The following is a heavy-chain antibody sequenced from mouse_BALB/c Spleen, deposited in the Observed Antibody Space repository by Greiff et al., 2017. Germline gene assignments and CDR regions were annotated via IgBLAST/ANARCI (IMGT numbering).Heavy chain of an antibody. CDR3: ARGLPPQGYAMDY. V-gene: IGHV5-6-5*01. CDR2: ISSGGST. D-gene: IGHD2-10*01. Sequence: EVQRVESGGGLVKPGGSLKLSCAASGFTFSSYAMSWVRQTPEKRLEWVASISSGGSTYYPDSVKGRFTISRDNARNILYLQMSSLRSEDTAMYYCARGLPPQGYAMDYWGQGTSVTVSS. J-gene: IGHJ4*01. CDR1: GFTFSSYA.